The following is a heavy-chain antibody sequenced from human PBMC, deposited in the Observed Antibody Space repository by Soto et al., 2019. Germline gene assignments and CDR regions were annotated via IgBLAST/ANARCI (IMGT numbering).Heavy chain of an antibody. D-gene: IGHD2-15*01. Sequence: ASVKVSCKASGYTFTIYDINWVRQATGQGLEWMGWMNPNSGNTAYAQNFQGRVTMTRNTSISTAYMELSSLRSEDTAVYYCAREVVGGNLPNWGQGTLVTVSS. CDR2: MNPNSGNT. CDR1: GYTFTIYD. V-gene: IGHV1-8*01. CDR3: AREVVGGNLPN. J-gene: IGHJ4*02.